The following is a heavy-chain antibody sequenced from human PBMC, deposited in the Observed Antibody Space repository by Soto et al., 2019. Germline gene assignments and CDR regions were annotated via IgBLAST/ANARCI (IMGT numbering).Heavy chain of an antibody. D-gene: IGHD2-2*02. V-gene: IGHV3-21*01. Sequence: LRLSCVGSGFTFSNYSINWVRQAPGKGLEWVSSISSRSDIYYADSVKGRFTISRDNAKNSVSLQMNSLRAEDTAVYYCAREYTAWPLAYGLDVWGQGTTVTVSS. J-gene: IGHJ6*02. CDR3: AREYTAWPLAYGLDV. CDR2: ISSRSDI. CDR1: GFTFSNYS.